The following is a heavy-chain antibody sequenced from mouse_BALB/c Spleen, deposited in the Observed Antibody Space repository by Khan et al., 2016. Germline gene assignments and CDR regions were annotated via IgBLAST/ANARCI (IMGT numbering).Heavy chain of an antibody. D-gene: IGHD2-10*01. Sequence: VQLQESGPGLVAPSQSLSITCTISGFSLTNYGIHWVRQPPGKGLEWLVVIWSDGSTTYNSTPKSRLSITKDNSKSQVSLKMNSLQTDDTAMYYSARQPYYHYYVFDYWGQGTSVTVSS. J-gene: IGHJ4*01. CDR2: IWSDGST. CDR3: ARQPYYHYYVFDY. V-gene: IGHV2-6-1*01. CDR1: GFSLTNYG.